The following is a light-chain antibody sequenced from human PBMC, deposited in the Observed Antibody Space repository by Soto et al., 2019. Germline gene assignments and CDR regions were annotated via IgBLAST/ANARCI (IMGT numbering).Light chain of an antibody. CDR1: SSNIGARVD. V-gene: IGLV1-40*01. CDR2: SNN. CDR3: ASWDDSLNGVV. J-gene: IGLJ2*01. Sequence: QSVLTQPPSVSGAPGQTVTISCTGSSSNIGARVDVHWYQHLPGTAPKLLIYSNNIRPSGVPDRFSDSKSGTSASLAISGLQSEDEADYYCASWDDSLNGVVFGGGTKVTVL.